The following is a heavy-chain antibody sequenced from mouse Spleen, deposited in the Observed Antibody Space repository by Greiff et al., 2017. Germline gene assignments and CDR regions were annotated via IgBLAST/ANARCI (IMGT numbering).Heavy chain of an antibody. Sequence: DVRLVESGGGLVKRGGSLKLSCAASGFTFSSYAMSWVRQTPEKRLEWVATISSGGGNTYYPDSVKGRFTISRDNAKNTLYLQMSSLKSEDTAMYYCARHDYYGYEDFDYWGQGTTLTVSS. V-gene: IGHV5-9*04. CDR1: GFTFSSYA. CDR2: ISSGGGNT. CDR3: ARHDYYGYEDFDY. J-gene: IGHJ2*01. D-gene: IGHD1-2*01.